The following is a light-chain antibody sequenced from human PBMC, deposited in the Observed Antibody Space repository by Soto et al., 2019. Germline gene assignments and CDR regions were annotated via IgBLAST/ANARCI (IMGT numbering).Light chain of an antibody. CDR1: SFYSDYK. CDR3: RPDHGRGSSFV. V-gene: IGLV9-49*01. J-gene: IGLJ2*01. Sequence: QLVLTQPPSTSASLGASVTLTCTLGSFYSDYKLDWYQLRPGKGPRVVLRVGTGGIVGSKGHVIPDRFSVAGAGLNRYLSIKNLREEDESDHHWRPDHGRGSSFVFGGGTKLTVL. CDR2: VGTGGIVG.